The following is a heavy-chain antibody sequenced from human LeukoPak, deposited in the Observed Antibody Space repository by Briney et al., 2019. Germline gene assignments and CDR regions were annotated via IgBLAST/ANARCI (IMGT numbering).Heavy chain of an antibody. J-gene: IGHJ4*02. V-gene: IGHV4-39*01. Sequence: SETLSLTCTVSGASIRSSSYHWGWIRQPPGRGLEWIGSIFYSGSTYYNPSIESRVTISVDTSKNQFSLKLRSVTAADTAVYYCASTLTYYYGSGSYYIDCWGQGTLVTVSS. CDR3: ASTLTYYYGSGSYYIDC. CDR1: GASIRSSSYH. CDR2: IFYSGST. D-gene: IGHD3-10*01.